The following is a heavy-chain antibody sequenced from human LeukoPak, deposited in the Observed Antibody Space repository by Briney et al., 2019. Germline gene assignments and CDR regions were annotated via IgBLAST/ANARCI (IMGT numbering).Heavy chain of an antibody. V-gene: IGHV3-23*01. CDR1: GFTFSSYA. D-gene: IGHD3-22*01. Sequence: QPGASLRLSCAASGFTFSSYAMSWVRQAPGKGLEWVSAISGSGGSTYYADSVKGRFTISRDNSKNTLYLQMNSLRAEDTAVYYCAKMGPNYYDSSGYSWFDPWGQGTLVIVSS. CDR3: AKMGPNYYDSSGYSWFDP. J-gene: IGHJ5*02. CDR2: ISGSGGST.